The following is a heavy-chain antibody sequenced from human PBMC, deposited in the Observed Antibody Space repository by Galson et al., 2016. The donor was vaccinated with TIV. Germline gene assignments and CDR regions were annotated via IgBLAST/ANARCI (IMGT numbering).Heavy chain of an antibody. D-gene: IGHD4-17*01. Sequence: SCKASGYTFTGYYMHWVRQAPGQGLEWMGWINPNSGDTNYAQNFQDRVTMTRDTSIRTAYMELSRLKSDDTAVYYCARDLDSTVTAPFDYWGQGTLFTISS. V-gene: IGHV1-2*02. CDR2: INPNSGDT. CDR3: ARDLDSTVTAPFDY. CDR1: GYTFTGYY. J-gene: IGHJ4*02.